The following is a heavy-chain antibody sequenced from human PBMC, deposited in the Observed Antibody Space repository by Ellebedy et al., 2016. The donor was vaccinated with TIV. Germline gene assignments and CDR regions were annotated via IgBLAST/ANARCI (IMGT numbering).Heavy chain of an antibody. CDR2: LSYDENTK. Sequence: GESLKISXAVSGFTLSSYGMHWVRQAPGKGLEWMAFLSYDENTKFYADSVRGRFTISRDITNHTLSLQMNRLRSDDTAIYYCGRDRSLSAWYGTLDFWGRGALVTVSS. CDR3: GRDRSLSAWYGTLDF. D-gene: IGHD6-19*01. CDR1: GFTLSSYG. J-gene: IGHJ2*01. V-gene: IGHV3-30*03.